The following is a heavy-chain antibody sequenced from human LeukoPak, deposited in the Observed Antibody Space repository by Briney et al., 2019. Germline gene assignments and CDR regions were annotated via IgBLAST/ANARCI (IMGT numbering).Heavy chain of an antibody. CDR2: VNPNSGDT. CDR1: GYTFTGHY. CDR3: AKVIIGHDSSSNFDD. J-gene: IGHJ4*02. D-gene: IGHD3-22*01. Sequence: ASVKVSCKASGYTFTGHYMHWVRQAPGQGPEWMGWVNPNSGDTRYSPNFQGRVTITRDTSITTAYMELSRLRSDDTAVYYCAKVIIGHDSSSNFDDWGQGTLVTVSS. V-gene: IGHV1-2*02.